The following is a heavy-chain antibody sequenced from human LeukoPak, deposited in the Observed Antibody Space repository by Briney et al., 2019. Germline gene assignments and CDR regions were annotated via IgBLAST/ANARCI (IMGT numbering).Heavy chain of an antibody. CDR1: GFTFGTYG. Sequence: PGRSLRLSCVASGFTFGTYGMHWVRQAPGKGLEWVAVMSHDGGIEKYADSVKGRFTISRDNSKKTLYLQMNSLRSDDAAVYYCARAKIIHSITHMDVWGQGTTVTVSS. J-gene: IGHJ6*02. CDR2: MSHDGGIE. V-gene: IGHV3-30*03. D-gene: IGHD2/OR15-2a*01. CDR3: ARAKIIHSITHMDV.